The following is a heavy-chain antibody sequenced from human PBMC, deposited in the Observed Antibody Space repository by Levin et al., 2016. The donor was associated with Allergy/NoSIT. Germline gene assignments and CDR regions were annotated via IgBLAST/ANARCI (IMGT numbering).Heavy chain of an antibody. CDR3: ARGQGYCSGGSCYPYYFDY. V-gene: IGHV1-69*13. Sequence: SVKVSCKASGGTFSTYGISWVRQAPGQGLEWMGGIIPIFGTANYAQKFLGRVTITADESTNTAYMELSSLRSEDTAVYYCARGQGYCSGGSCYPYYFDYWGQGTLVTVSS. J-gene: IGHJ4*02. CDR1: GGTFSTYG. CDR2: IIPIFGTA. D-gene: IGHD2-15*01.